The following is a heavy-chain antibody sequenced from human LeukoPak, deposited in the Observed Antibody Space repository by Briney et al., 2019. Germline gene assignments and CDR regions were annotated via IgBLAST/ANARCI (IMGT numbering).Heavy chain of an antibody. D-gene: IGHD6-19*01. Sequence: PGGSLRLSCAASGFTFDDYGMSWVRQAPGKGLEWVSSINWNGGSTGYADSVKGRFTISRDNAKNSLYLQMNSLRAEDTALYYCARDIVSAYSSGWYFFSSVYWGQGTLVTVSS. J-gene: IGHJ4*02. CDR1: GFTFDDYG. CDR2: INWNGGST. CDR3: ARDIVSAYSSGWYFFSSVY. V-gene: IGHV3-20*04.